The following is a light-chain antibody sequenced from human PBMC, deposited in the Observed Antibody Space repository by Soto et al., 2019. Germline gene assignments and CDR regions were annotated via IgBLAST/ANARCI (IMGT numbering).Light chain of an antibody. J-gene: IGLJ1*01. CDR3: TSYTTSSTYV. CDR2: DVR. V-gene: IGLV2-14*03. CDR1: SSDVDAYNF. Sequence: QSALTQPASVSGSPGQSIAISCTGTSSDVDAYNFVSWYQHHPGKAPKLMIFDVRNRPSGVSNRFSGSKSGNTASLTISGLQAEDEADYYCTSYTTSSTYVFGTGTKLTVL.